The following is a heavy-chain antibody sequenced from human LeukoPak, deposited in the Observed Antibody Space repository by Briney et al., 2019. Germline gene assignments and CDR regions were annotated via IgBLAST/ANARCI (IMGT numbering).Heavy chain of an antibody. CDR1: GDSFSNYW. Sequence: GESLKISCKGSGDSFSNYWIGWVRQMPGKGLEWMGIIFPADSDTRYSPSFQGQVTVSADKSISTAYLQWSSLKASDTAMYYCARWVTADRGKKDAFDVWGQGTMVTVSS. V-gene: IGHV5-51*01. D-gene: IGHD2-21*02. CDR2: IFPADSDT. J-gene: IGHJ3*01. CDR3: ARWVTADRGKKDAFDV.